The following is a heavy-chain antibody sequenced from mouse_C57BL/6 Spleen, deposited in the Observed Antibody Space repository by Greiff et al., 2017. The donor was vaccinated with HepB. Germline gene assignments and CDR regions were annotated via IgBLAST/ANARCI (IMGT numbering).Heavy chain of an antibody. CDR2: ISSGGSYT. J-gene: IGHJ1*03. D-gene: IGHD4-1*01. CDR1: GFTFSSYG. CDR3: ARRVTGTGYFDV. Sequence: EVQLQESGGDLVKPGGSLKLSCAASGFTFSSYGMSWVRQTPDKRLEWVATISSGGSYTYYPDSVKGRFTISRDNAKNTLYLQMSSLKSEDTAMYYCARRVTGTGYFDVWGTGTTVTVSS. V-gene: IGHV5-6*01.